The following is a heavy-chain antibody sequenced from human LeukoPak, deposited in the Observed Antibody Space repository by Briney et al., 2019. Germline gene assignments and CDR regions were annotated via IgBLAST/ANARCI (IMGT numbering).Heavy chain of an antibody. D-gene: IGHD1-26*01. CDR1: GFTFSSYG. CDR3: ARVGWELLNLHFDP. CDR2: IWYDGSNK. V-gene: IGHV3-33*01. Sequence: GRSLRLSCAASGFTFSSYGMHWVRQAPGKGLEWVAVIWYDGSNKYYAGSVKGRFTISRDNSKNTLYLQMSSLRVEDTAIYSCARVGWELLNLHFDPWGQGTLVTVSS. J-gene: IGHJ5*02.